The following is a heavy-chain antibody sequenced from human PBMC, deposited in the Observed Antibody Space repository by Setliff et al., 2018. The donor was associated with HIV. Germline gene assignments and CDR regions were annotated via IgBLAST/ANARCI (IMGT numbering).Heavy chain of an antibody. CDR1: GFTFSSFG. V-gene: IGHV3-30*02. J-gene: IGHJ4*02. D-gene: IGHD1-26*01. CDR2: IRYDGTNS. CDR3: AIARERIVGPTSLSPFHY. Sequence: GGSLRLSCAASGFTFSSFGMHWVRQAPGKGLEWVAFIRYDGTNSDYADSVRGRFTISRDKSKKTLNLQLNSVRVEDAAVYYCAIARERIVGPTSLSPFHYWGQGTLVTVSS.